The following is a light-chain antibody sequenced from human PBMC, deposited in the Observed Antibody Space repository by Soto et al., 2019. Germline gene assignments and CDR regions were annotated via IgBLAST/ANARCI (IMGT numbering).Light chain of an antibody. Sequence: EIVLTQSPGTLSLSPGEGATLSCRASQSVSSSYLAWYQQKPGQAPRLLIYGASRRATGIPDRFSGSGSGTDFTLTISRLEPEDFAAYYCQQYGSSSWTFGQGTKVEIK. CDR2: GAS. CDR1: QSVSSSY. CDR3: QQYGSSSWT. V-gene: IGKV3-20*01. J-gene: IGKJ1*01.